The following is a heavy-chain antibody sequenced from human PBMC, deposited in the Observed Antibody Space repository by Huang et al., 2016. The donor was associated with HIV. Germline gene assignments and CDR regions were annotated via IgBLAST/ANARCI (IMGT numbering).Heavy chain of an antibody. D-gene: IGHD5-18*01. CDR1: AFTFSSYA. V-gene: IGHV3-30*18. Sequence: QVQLVESGGGVVQPGRSLRLSCAASAFTFSSYAMHWVRQAPGKGLEWVAVISYDGSNKYYADSVKGRFTISRDNSKNTLYLQMNSLRAEDTALYYCAKDPTAMVTFVDYWGQGTLVTVSS. CDR2: ISYDGSNK. CDR3: AKDPTAMVTFVDY. J-gene: IGHJ4*02.